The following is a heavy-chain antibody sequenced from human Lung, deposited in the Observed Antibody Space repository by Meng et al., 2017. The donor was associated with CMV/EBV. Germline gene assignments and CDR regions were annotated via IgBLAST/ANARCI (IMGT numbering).Heavy chain of an antibody. CDR1: GYTFTSYD. CDR3: TRGRGSTHKGNWFDP. Sequence: SVKVSXKASGYTFTSYDINWVRQATGQGLEWMGWMNPNSGNTAYAPKFQGRLTMTRNTSINTAYMDLSSLRSEDTAIYYCTRGRGSTHKGNWFDPWGPGTXVNGAS. D-gene: IGHD3-10*01. CDR2: MNPNSGNT. V-gene: IGHV1-8*01. J-gene: IGHJ5*02.